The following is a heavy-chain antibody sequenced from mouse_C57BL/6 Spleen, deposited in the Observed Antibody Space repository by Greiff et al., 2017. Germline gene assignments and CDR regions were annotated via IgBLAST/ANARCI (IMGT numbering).Heavy chain of an antibody. CDR1: GYTFTDYE. J-gene: IGHJ2*01. Sequence: QVQLQQSGAELVRPGASVTLSCKASGYTFTDYEMRWVKQTPVHGLEWIGAIDPETGGTAYNQKFKGKAILTADKSSSTAYMELRSLTSEDSAVYYCTRSLPSRYFDYWGQGTTLTVSS. V-gene: IGHV1-15*01. CDR3: TRSLPSRYFDY. CDR2: IDPETGGT.